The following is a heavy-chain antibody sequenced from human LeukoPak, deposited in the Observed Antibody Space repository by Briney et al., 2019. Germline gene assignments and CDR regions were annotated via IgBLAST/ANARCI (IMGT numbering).Heavy chain of an antibody. D-gene: IGHD3-10*01. CDR2: TYYRSKWYN. CDR3: ARARTTVRGVTLFTDFDY. V-gene: IGHV6-1*01. CDR1: GDSVSSNSAA. Sequence: SQTLSLTCAISGDSVSSNSAAWNWIRQSPSRGLEWLGRTYYRSKWYNDYAVSVKGRITINPDTSKNQFSLQLNSVTPEDTAVYYCARARTTVRGVTLFTDFDYWGQGTLVTVSS. J-gene: IGHJ4*02.